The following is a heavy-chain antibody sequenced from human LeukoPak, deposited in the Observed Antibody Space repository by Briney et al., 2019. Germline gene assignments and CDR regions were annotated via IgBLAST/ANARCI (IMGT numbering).Heavy chain of an antibody. Sequence: ASVKVSCKASGYTFTSYDINWVRQATGQGLEWMGWISTYNGNTKYTQKLQGRVTMTTDTSTSTAYMELRSLRSDDTAVYYCARDRRSTMVADYYYGMDVWGQGTTVTVSS. CDR1: GYTFTSYD. CDR3: ARDRRSTMVADYYYGMDV. CDR2: ISTYNGNT. J-gene: IGHJ6*02. D-gene: IGHD2-8*01. V-gene: IGHV1-18*01.